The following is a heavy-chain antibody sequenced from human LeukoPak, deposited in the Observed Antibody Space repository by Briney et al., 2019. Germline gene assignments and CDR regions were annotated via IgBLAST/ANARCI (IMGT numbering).Heavy chain of an antibody. CDR1: GFTFSSYA. J-gene: IGHJ1*01. CDR3: ARDRFCSSTSCPGSAEYFQH. D-gene: IGHD2-2*01. Sequence: GGSLRLSCAASGFTFSSYAMHWVRQAPGKGLEWVAVISYDGSNKYYADSVKGRFTISRDNSKNTLYLQMNSLRAEGTAVYYCARDRFCSSTSCPGSAEYFQHWGQGTLVTVSS. V-gene: IGHV3-30-3*01. CDR2: ISYDGSNK.